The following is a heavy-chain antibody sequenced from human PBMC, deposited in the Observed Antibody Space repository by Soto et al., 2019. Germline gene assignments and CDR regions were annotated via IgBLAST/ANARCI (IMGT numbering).Heavy chain of an antibody. V-gene: IGHV3-23*01. Sequence: EVQLLESGGGLVQPGGSLRLSCAGSGFRLSDSAVSWVRQAPGKGLEWVSSLTVTGDSAFYSDSVKGRFTISRDISKSTLYLQMNSLRAEDTAVYYCAKNGCSYPACYPYYYYVDVWGRGTTVTVSS. CDR1: GFRLSDSA. D-gene: IGHD2-15*01. CDR2: LTVTGDSA. J-gene: IGHJ6*03. CDR3: AKNGCSYPACYPYYYYVDV.